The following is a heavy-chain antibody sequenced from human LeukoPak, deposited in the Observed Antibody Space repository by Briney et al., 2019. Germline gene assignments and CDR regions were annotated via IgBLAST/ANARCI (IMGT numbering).Heavy chain of an antibody. J-gene: IGHJ4*02. Sequence: GGSLRLSCAASGFTFSSYAMSWVRQAPGKGLEWVSAISGSGGSPYYADSVKGRFTISRDNSKNTLYLQMNSLRAEDTAVYYCAKDLAAGPTPYDYWGQGTLVTVSS. V-gene: IGHV3-23*01. CDR1: GFTFSSYA. CDR2: ISGSGGSP. CDR3: AKDLAAGPTPYDY. D-gene: IGHD6-13*01.